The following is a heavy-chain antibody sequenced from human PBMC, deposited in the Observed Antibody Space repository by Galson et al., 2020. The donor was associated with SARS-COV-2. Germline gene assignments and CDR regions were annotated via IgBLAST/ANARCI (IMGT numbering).Heavy chain of an antibody. J-gene: IGHJ4*02. V-gene: IGHV4-59*01. Sequence: ETSETLSLTCSVSGGSISGYHWNWIRQPPEKGLEWIGFIYYSGSTNYNPSLKGRVTISLDTSKNQFSLNLTSVTAADTAVYYCARATHSSGYYGTNFDSWGQGTLVTVSS. CDR1: GGSISGYH. CDR2: IYYSGST. D-gene: IGHD3-22*01. CDR3: ARATHSSGYYGTNFDS.